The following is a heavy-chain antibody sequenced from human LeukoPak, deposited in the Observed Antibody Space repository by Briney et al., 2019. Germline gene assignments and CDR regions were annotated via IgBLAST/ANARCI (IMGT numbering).Heavy chain of an antibody. D-gene: IGHD2-15*01. V-gene: IGHV3-20*04. CDR3: ARGYCSGGSCWYFDH. CDR1: GFTFSSYA. Sequence: GGSLRLSCAASGFTFSSYAMSWVRQGPGKGLEWVSGINWNGGSIGYADSVKGRFTISRDNAKNSLFLQMNSLRAEDTALYYCARGYCSGGSCWYFDHWGQGTLVTVSS. CDR2: INWNGGSI. J-gene: IGHJ4*02.